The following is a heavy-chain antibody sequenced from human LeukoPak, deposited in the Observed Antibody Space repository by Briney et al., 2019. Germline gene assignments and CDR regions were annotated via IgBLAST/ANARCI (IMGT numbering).Heavy chain of an antibody. CDR2: INPNDGAT. CDR3: ARGQRGVVSGSLGGLFASYHTYYYMDV. V-gene: IGHV1-46*01. D-gene: IGHD3-16*01. CDR1: GYTFTMYY. Sequence: GASVKVSCKASGYTFTMYYIRWVRQAPGQGLEWMGMINPNDGATTYTQRFQGRVTMTRDMSTTTVYMDLRSLRSEDTAVYFCARGQRGVVSGSLGGLFASYHTYYYMDVWGRGTTVTVSS. J-gene: IGHJ6*03.